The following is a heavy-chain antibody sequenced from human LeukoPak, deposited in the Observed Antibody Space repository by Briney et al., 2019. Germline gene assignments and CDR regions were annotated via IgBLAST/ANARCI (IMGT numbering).Heavy chain of an antibody. CDR3: SKGGHVDY. Sequence: GGALRLSCAASGFPFSTYWITWVRQTPGKGLEWVANMKADGTEKNYLDSVKGRFTISRDNAKNSLYLQMNSLSAEDAGVYYCSKGGHVDYCGPGTLVTVSS. J-gene: IGHJ4*02. D-gene: IGHD1-26*01. V-gene: IGHV3-7*01. CDR2: MKADGTEK. CDR1: GFPFSTYW.